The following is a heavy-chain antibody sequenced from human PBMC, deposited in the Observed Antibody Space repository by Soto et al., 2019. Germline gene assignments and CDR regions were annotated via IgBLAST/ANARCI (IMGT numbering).Heavy chain of an antibody. CDR3: TTGPSRIPYYDFWSGYPARRAHGGY. V-gene: IGHV3-15*01. D-gene: IGHD3-3*01. CDR2: IKSKTDGGTT. Sequence: GGSLRLSCAASGFTFSNAWMSWVRQAPGKGLEWVGHIKSKTDGGTTDYAAPVKGRFTISRDDSKNTLYLQMNSLKTEDTAVYYCTTGPSRIPYYDFWSGYPARRAHGGYWGQGTLVTVSS. J-gene: IGHJ4*02. CDR1: GFTFSNAW.